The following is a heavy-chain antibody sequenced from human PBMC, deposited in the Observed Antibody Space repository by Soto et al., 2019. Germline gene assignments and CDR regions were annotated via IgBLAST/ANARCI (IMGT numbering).Heavy chain of an antibody. J-gene: IGHJ3*01. CDR1: GFSFSNYA. CDR3: VRDDRWAFDF. CDR2: MSIGSGSI. D-gene: IGHD3-22*01. Sequence: EVQLVESGGGLVQPGGSRRVSCAASGFSFSNYARNWVRQAPGKGLEWVSYMSIGSGSIFYADSVKGRFTISRDDAKNSLYLQMNTLRDEDTAVFYCVRDDRWAFDFWGQGTMVTVPS. V-gene: IGHV3-48*02.